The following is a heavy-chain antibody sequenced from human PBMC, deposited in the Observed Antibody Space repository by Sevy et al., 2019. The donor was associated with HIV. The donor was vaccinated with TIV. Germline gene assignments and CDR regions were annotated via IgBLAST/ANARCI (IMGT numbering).Heavy chain of an antibody. J-gene: IGHJ4*02. D-gene: IGHD1-26*01. V-gene: IGHV3-21*01. Sequence: GGSLRLSCVASGFTFSSYSMNWVRQAPGKGLEWVSSISTSSSYIYYADSVKGRFTISRDNAKNSLYLQMNSLRAEDTTVYYCARSIVGATVRYYIDYWGQGTLVTVSS. CDR2: ISTSSSYI. CDR3: ARSIVGATVRYYIDY. CDR1: GFTFSSYS.